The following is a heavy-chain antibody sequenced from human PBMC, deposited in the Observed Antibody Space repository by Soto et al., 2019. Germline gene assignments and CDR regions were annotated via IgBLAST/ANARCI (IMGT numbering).Heavy chain of an antibody. D-gene: IGHD4-4*01. V-gene: IGHV3-30*18. Sequence: QVQLVESGGGVGQPGRSLRLTCAASGFTFSSYGMHWVRQAPGKGLEWVAVISYDGSNKYYADSVKGRFTISRDNSKNTMYLQMNSLRDEDTAVYYCAKDNYAGYNCFDPLGQGTLVTVSS. CDR3: AKDNYAGYNCFDP. J-gene: IGHJ5*02. CDR2: ISYDGSNK. CDR1: GFTFSSYG.